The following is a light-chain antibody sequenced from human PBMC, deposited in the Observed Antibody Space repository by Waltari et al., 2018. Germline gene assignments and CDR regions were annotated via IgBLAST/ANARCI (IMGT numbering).Light chain of an antibody. CDR2: AAS. Sequence: DFQMTQPPSSLSASVGDRVTIPCRASQSISNYLDWYQQKPGKAPKLLIYAASSLQSGVPSRFSGSGSGTDFTLTISSLQPEDFATYYCQQNYSTPITFGQGTRLEIK. V-gene: IGKV1-39*01. CDR1: QSISNY. CDR3: QQNYSTPIT. J-gene: IGKJ5*01.